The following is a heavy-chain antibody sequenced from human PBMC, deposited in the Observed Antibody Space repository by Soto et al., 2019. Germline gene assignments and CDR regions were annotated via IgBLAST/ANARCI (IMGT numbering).Heavy chain of an antibody. V-gene: IGHV1-69*01. CDR2: IIPIFGTA. J-gene: IGHJ5*01. CDR3: ARDHVYGGNSVIGWFDP. CDR1: GGTFSSYA. Sequence: QVQLVQSGAEVKKPGSSVKVSCKASGGTFSSYAISWVRQAPGQGLEWMGGIIPIFGTANYAQKFQGRVTITADESTSTAYMELSSLRSEDTAVYYCARDHVYGGNSVIGWFDPWGQGILVTVSS. D-gene: IGHD4-17*01.